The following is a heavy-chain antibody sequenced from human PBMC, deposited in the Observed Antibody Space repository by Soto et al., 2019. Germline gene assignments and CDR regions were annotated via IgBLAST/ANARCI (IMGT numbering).Heavy chain of an antibody. CDR3: ARVTMVRGVMRFDP. Sequence: QVQLQQWGAGLLKPSETLSLTCAVYGGSFSGYYWSWIRQPPGKGLEWIGEINHSGSTNYNPSLKSRVTISVDTSKNQFSLKLSSVTAADTAVYYCARVTMVRGVMRFDPWGQGTLVTVSS. CDR2: INHSGST. V-gene: IGHV4-34*01. D-gene: IGHD3-10*01. CDR1: GGSFSGYY. J-gene: IGHJ5*02.